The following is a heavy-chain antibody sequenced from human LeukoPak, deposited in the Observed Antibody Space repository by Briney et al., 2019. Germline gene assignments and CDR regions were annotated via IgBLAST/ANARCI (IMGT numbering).Heavy chain of an antibody. Sequence: ASVKVSCKASGYTITGNYMHWVRQAPGQGLEWMGWINPNSGGTNYAQKFQGRVTMTRDTSISTAYMELSRLRSDDTAVYYCAQAGYGSGSYYNTGGDLDYWGQGTLVTVSS. D-gene: IGHD3-10*01. J-gene: IGHJ4*02. CDR1: GYTITGNY. CDR3: AQAGYGSGSYYNTGGDLDY. V-gene: IGHV1-2*02. CDR2: INPNSGGT.